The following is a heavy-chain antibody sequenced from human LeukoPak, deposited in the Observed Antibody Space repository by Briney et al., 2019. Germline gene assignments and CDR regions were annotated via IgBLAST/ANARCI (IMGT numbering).Heavy chain of an antibody. V-gene: IGHV1-8*03. D-gene: IGHD3-3*01. CDR2: MNPNSGNT. Sequence: ASVKVSCKASGYTFTGYYMHWVRQATGQGLEWMGWMNPNSGNTGYAQKFQGRVTITRNTSISTAYMELSSLRSEDTAVYYCARRLRFLEWLPWLPGGPYYYMDVWGKGTTVTVSS. J-gene: IGHJ6*03. CDR1: GYTFTGYY. CDR3: ARRLRFLEWLPWLPGGPYYYMDV.